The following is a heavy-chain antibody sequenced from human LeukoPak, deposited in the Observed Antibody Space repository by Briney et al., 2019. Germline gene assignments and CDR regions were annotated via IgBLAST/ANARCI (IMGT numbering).Heavy chain of an antibody. J-gene: IGHJ4*02. CDR1: GFTFDDYA. CDR2: ISWNSGSI. V-gene: IGHV3-9*01. D-gene: IGHD3-3*01. CDR3: AKGGGSGYTIDY. Sequence: GGSLRLSCAASGFTFDDYAMHWVRQAPGKGLEWVSGISWNSGSIGYADSVKGRFTISRDNAKNSLYLQMNSLRAEDTALYYCAKGGGSGYTIDYWGQGTLVTVSS.